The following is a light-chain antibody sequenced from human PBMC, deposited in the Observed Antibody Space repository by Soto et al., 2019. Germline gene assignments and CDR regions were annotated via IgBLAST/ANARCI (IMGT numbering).Light chain of an antibody. CDR1: SSNIGGNP. V-gene: IGLV1-44*01. Sequence: QSLLTQPPSASGTPGQRVTIACSGSSSNIGGNPVVWYQQLPGTAPKLFIYGTDQLPSGVPDRFSGSKSGTAASLAISGLQSEDEADYYCAAFDDSLNGWVFGGGTKVTVL. CDR3: AAFDDSLNGWV. J-gene: IGLJ3*02. CDR2: GTD.